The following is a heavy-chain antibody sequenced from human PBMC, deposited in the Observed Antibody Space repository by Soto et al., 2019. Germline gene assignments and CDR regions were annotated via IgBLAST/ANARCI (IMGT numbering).Heavy chain of an antibody. V-gene: IGHV3-66*01. CDR1: AFSVSSNY. J-gene: IGHJ6*03. CDR3: ARENTAYYYMDV. D-gene: IGHD4-17*01. CDR2: IYSGGST. Sequence: EVQLVESGGGLVQPGGSLRLSCAASAFSVSSNYMSWVRQAPGKGLEWVSVIYSGGSTYYADFVKDRFTISRDNSKNTLYLQMNNLRAEDTAVYYCARENTAYYYMDVWGKGTTVTVSS.